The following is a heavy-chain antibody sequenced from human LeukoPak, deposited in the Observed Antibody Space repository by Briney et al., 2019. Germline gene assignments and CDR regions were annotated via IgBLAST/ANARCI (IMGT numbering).Heavy chain of an antibody. CDR1: GYTFTGYY. CDR2: INPNSGGT. V-gene: IGHV1-2*02. J-gene: IGHJ5*02. D-gene: IGHD3-16*02. Sequence: ASVEVSCKASGYTFTGYYMHWVRQAPGQGLEWMGWINPNSGGTNYAQKFQGRGTMTRDTSISTAYMELSRLRSDDTAVYYCARVITFGGVIVNWFDPWGQGTLVAVSS. CDR3: ARVITFGGVIVNWFDP.